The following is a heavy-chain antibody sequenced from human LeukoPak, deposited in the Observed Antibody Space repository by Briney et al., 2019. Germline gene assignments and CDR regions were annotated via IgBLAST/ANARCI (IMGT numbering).Heavy chain of an antibody. D-gene: IGHD5-12*01. CDR3: ARGGYGIGYYYYYYMDV. CDR1: GGSFSGYY. V-gene: IGHV4-34*01. CDR2: INHSGST. J-gene: IGHJ6*03. Sequence: SETLSLTCAVYGGSFSGYYWSWIRQPPGKGLEWIGEINHSGSTNYNPSLKSRVTISVDTSKNQFSLKLSSVTAADTAVYYCARGGYGIGYYYYYYMDVWGKGTTVTVSS.